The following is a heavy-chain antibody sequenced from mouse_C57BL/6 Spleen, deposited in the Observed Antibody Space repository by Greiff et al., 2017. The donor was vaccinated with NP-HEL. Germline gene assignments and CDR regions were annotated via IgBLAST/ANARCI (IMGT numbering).Heavy chain of an antibody. J-gene: IGHJ4*01. CDR2: IRSKSNNYAT. CDR3: VTHIYPYYYAMDY. Sequence: EVQLVESGGGLVQPKGSLKLSCAASGFSFNTYAMNWVRQAPGKGLEWVARIRSKSNNYATYYADSVKDRFTISRDDSDSMLYLQMNNLKTEDTAMYYCVTHIYPYYYAMDYWGQGTSVTVSS. D-gene: IGHD2-1*01. V-gene: IGHV10-1*01. CDR1: GFSFNTYA.